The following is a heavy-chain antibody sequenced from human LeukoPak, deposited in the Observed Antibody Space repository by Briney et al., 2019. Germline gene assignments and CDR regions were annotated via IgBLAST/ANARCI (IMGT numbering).Heavy chain of an antibody. V-gene: IGHV3-33*01. CDR2: IWYDGSNK. CDR3: ARVYYYGSGSYYNAPPDY. J-gene: IGHJ4*02. D-gene: IGHD3-10*01. CDR1: GFTFSSYG. Sequence: GGSLRLSCAASGFTFSSYGMHWVRQAPGKGLEWVAVIWYDGSNKYYADSVKGRFTISRDNSKNTLYLQMNSLRAEDTAVYYCARVYYYGSGSYYNAPPDYWGQGTLVTVSS.